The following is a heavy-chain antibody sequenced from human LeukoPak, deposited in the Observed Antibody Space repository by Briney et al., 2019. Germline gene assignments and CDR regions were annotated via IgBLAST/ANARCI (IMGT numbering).Heavy chain of an antibody. V-gene: IGHV4-34*01. Sequence: SETLSLTYAVYGGSFSGYYWSWIRQPPGKGLEWIGEINHSGSTNYNPSLKSRVTISVDTSKNQFSLKLSSVTAADTAVYYCARPFRGWYYFDYWGQGTLVTVSS. CDR2: INHSGST. D-gene: IGHD6-19*01. CDR1: GGSFSGYY. J-gene: IGHJ4*02. CDR3: ARPFRGWYYFDY.